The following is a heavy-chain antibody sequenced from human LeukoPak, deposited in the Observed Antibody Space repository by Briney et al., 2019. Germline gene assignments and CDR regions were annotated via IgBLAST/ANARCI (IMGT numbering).Heavy chain of an antibody. D-gene: IGHD1-26*01. CDR2: IKPNSGGT. Sequence: ASVKVSCKASGYTFTGYYIHWVRQAPGQGLEWMGWIKPNSGGTNYAQKFQGRVTMTRDTSISTAYMELSRLRSDDTAVYYCARGSMVGATFDYFDYWGQGTLVTVSS. CDR3: ARGSMVGATFDYFDY. J-gene: IGHJ4*02. CDR1: GYTFTGYY. V-gene: IGHV1-2*02.